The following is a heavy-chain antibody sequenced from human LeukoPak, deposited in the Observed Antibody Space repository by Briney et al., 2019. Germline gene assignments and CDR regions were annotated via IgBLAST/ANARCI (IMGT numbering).Heavy chain of an antibody. Sequence: GGTLRLSCAASGFSFSSYGMTWVRQAPGKGLEWVSAISGSAATTFYADSVKGRFTISRDNSKNTLYLQMNSLRAEDTAIYYCAKRGPGSPQSGKYFFDYWGQGTLVTVSS. CDR1: GFSFSSYG. J-gene: IGHJ4*02. V-gene: IGHV3-23*01. CDR3: AKRGPGSPQSGKYFFDY. D-gene: IGHD3-10*01. CDR2: ISGSAATT.